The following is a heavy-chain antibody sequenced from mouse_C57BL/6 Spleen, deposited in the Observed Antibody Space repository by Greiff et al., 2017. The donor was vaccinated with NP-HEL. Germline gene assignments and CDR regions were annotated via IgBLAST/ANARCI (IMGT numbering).Heavy chain of an antibody. D-gene: IGHD4-1*01. CDR3: AIEESVTGTWYYFDY. CDR1: GYTFTSYG. J-gene: IGHJ2*01. Sequence: VQLQQSGAELARPGASVKLSCKASGYTFTSYGISWVKQRTGQGLEWIGEIYPRSGNTYYNEKFKGKATLTADKSSSTAYMELRSLTSEDSAVYFCAIEESVTGTWYYFDYWGQGTTLTVSS. CDR2: IYPRSGNT. V-gene: IGHV1-81*01.